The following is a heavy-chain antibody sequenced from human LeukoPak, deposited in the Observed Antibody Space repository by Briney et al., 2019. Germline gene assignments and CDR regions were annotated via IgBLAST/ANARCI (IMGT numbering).Heavy chain of an antibody. CDR2: IRYDGSNK. CDR1: GFTFSSYG. J-gene: IGHJ4*02. V-gene: IGHV3-30*02. D-gene: IGHD5-24*01. CDR3: AKDSRSDGKIAY. Sequence: GGSLRLSCAPSGFTFSSYGMHWVRQAPGKGLEWVAFIRYDGSNKYYADSVKGRFTIPRDNSKNTLYLQMDILRAEDTTVYYCAKDSRSDGKIAYWGEGTLVTVSS.